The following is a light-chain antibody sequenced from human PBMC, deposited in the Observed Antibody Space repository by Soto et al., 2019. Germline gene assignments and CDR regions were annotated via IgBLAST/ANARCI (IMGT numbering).Light chain of an antibody. CDR3: QQFDSVPLT. V-gene: IGKV1-33*01. CDR2: DTS. J-gene: IGKJ4*01. Sequence: DVQMTQSPSSLSASVGGRVTITCQASHDIGTYLNWYQHKPGKAPKLLIFDTSHLATGVPARFSGGGSDTYFTFTITNLQPEDFAVYYCQQFDSVPLTFGGGTQVEI. CDR1: HDIGTY.